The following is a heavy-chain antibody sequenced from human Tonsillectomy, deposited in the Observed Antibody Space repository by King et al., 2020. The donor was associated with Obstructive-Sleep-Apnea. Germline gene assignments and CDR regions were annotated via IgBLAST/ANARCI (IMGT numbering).Heavy chain of an antibody. CDR3: ARVPRTGYNRCWYYYDF. J-gene: IGHJ4*02. Sequence: QLVQSGAEVKQPGESLKISCKGSGYSFTSFWIAWVRQMPGKGLEWMGIIYPGDSDTRYSPSFQGQVTISADKSIRTAYGQWSGPRASDTAMYYCARVPRTGYNRCWYYYDFWGQGTLVTVSS. D-gene: IGHD6-19*01. V-gene: IGHV5-51*01. CDR1: GYSFTSFW. CDR2: IYPGDSDT.